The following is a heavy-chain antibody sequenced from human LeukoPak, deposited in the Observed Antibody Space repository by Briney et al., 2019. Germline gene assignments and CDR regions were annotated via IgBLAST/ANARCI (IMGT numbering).Heavy chain of an antibody. J-gene: IGHJ2*01. V-gene: IGHV4-31*03. CDR3: ARVGSARGWYFDL. Sequence: SQTLSLTCTLSGGSISSGGYYWSWTRHQPGRGLEWTGYIYYSGSTYYNPSLKSRVTTSVDTSKNQFSLKLTSVTAADTAVYYCARVGSARGWYFDLWGRGTLVTVSS. CDR2: IYYSGST. CDR1: GGSISSGGYY. D-gene: IGHD2-15*01.